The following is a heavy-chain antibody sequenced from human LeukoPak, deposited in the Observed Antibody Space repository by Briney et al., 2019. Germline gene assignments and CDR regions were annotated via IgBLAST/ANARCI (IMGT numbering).Heavy chain of an antibody. J-gene: IGHJ4*02. CDR1: GFTFSSYA. Sequence: PGGSLRLSCAASGFTFSSYAMHWVRQAPGKGLEWVAVISYDGSNKYYADSVKGRFTISRDNSKNTLYLQMNSLRAEDTAVYYCARDLRYSSSSTGRDYFDYWGQGTLVTVSS. D-gene: IGHD6-6*01. CDR3: ARDLRYSSSSTGRDYFDY. V-gene: IGHV3-30*04. CDR2: ISYDGSNK.